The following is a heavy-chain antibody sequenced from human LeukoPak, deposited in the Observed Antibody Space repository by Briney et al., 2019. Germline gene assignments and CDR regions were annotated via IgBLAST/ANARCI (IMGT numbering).Heavy chain of an antibody. D-gene: IGHD4-17*01. CDR2: ISGSGGST. J-gene: IGHJ4*02. Sequence: GGSLRLSCAASGFTFSSYAMSWVRQAPGKGLEWVSAISGSGGSTYYADSVKGRFTISRDNSKNTLYLQMNSLGAEDTAVYYCATDRLYGDYDSFFDYWGQGTLVTVSS. CDR1: GFTFSSYA. CDR3: ATDRLYGDYDSFFDY. V-gene: IGHV3-23*01.